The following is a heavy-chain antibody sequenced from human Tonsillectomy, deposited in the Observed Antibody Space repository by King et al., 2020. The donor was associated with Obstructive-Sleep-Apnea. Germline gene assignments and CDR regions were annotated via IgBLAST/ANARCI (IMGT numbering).Heavy chain of an antibody. CDR3: GKGFGQLAAYYYSGMDV. D-gene: IGHD6-13*01. V-gene: IGHV3-9*01. CDR2: ISWNSGNK. CDR1: GFTFDDYA. Sequence: VQLVESGGGLVQPGRSLRLFCEASGFTFDDYAMHWVRHAPGKGLEWVSGISWNSGNKAYADSVKGRFTISRDNAKNSLYLQMNSLRREDTDLYYCGKGFGQLAAYYYSGMDVWGQGTTVTVSS. J-gene: IGHJ6*02.